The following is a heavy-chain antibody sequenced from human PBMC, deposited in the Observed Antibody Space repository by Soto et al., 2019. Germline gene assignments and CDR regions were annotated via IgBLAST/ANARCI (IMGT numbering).Heavy chain of an antibody. CDR1: GFTFSSYA. J-gene: IGHJ4*02. Sequence: PGGSLRLYCAASGFTFSSYAMSWFRQAPGKGLEWVSAISGSGGSTYYADSVKGRFTISRDNSKNTLYLQMNSLRVEDTAVYYCAKDPTTPGLAEHPHPGDDWGQGTLVTLSS. D-gene: IGHD2-15*01. CDR3: AKDPTTPGLAEHPHPGDD. CDR2: ISGSGGST. V-gene: IGHV3-23*01.